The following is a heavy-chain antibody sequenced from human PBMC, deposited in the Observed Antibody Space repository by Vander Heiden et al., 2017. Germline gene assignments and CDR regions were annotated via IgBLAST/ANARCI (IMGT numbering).Heavy chain of an antibody. CDR3: AKDRGGSGDY. V-gene: IGHV3-30*18. CDR2: ISYDGSNK. D-gene: IGHD2-15*01. J-gene: IGHJ4*02. Sequence: QVQLVESGGGVVQPGRSLRLSCAASGFTFSSYGMHWVRQAPGKGLEWVAVISYDGSNKYYADSVKGRFTISRDNSKNTLYLQMNSLRAEDTAVYYCAKDRGGSGDYWGQGTLGTVSS. CDR1: GFTFSSYG.